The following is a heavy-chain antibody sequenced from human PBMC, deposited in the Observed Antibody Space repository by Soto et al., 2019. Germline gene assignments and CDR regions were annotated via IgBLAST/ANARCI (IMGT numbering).Heavy chain of an antibody. Sequence: LRLSCAASGFTFSSYAMHWVRQAPGKGLEWVAVISYDGSNKYYADSVKGRFTISRDNSKNTLYLQMNSLRAEDTAVYYCARVDTAMVYYYYGMDVWGQGTTVTVSS. CDR2: ISYDGSNK. J-gene: IGHJ6*02. V-gene: IGHV3-30-3*01. CDR3: ARVDTAMVYYYYGMDV. CDR1: GFTFSSYA. D-gene: IGHD5-18*01.